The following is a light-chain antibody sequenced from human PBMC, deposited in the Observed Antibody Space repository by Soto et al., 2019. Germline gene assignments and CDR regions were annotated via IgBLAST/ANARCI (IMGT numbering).Light chain of an antibody. CDR1: QSVLYSSNNKNY. CDR3: QQYYSTPLT. CDR2: WAS. J-gene: IGKJ4*01. Sequence: DIVMTQSPDSLAVSLGERATINCKSSQSVLYSSNNKNYLAWYQQKPGQPPKLLIYWASTRESGVPDRFSGSGSGTDFTLTISSLQAEDVPVYYCQQYYSTPLTLGGGTKVDIK. V-gene: IGKV4-1*01.